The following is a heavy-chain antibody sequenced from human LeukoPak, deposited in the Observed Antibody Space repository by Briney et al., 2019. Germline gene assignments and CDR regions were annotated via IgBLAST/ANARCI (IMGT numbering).Heavy chain of an antibody. J-gene: IGHJ4*02. CDR3: ARGSAPWFGELYLLDY. CDR2: INWNGGST. Sequence: GSLRLPCAASGFTFDDYGMSWVRQAPGKGLEWVSGINWNGGSTGYADSVKGRFTIARDNAKNSLYLQMNSLRAEDTAVYYCARGSAPWFGELYLLDYWGQGTLVTVSS. D-gene: IGHD3-10*01. CDR1: GFTFDDYG. V-gene: IGHV3-20*04.